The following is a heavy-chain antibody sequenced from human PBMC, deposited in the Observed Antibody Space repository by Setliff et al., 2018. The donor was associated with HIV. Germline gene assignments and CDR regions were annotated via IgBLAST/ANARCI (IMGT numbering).Heavy chain of an antibody. D-gene: IGHD3-10*01. V-gene: IGHV3-48*01. Sequence: QTGGSLRLSCVISGFTFCGFSMHWVRQAPGKGPEWVSHISSSGKRIFYAGSVKGRVTISRDYAVNTLYLQMNSLRGEDTAVYYCAKDNFGSGSPYDYWGQGTLVTVSS. CDR3: AKDNFGSGSPYDY. CDR1: GFTFCGFS. CDR2: ISSSGKRI. J-gene: IGHJ4*02.